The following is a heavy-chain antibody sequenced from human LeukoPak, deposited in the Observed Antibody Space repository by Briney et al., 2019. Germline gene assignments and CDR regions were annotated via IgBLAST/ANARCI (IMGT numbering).Heavy chain of an antibody. J-gene: IGHJ3*02. V-gene: IGHV1-2*02. CDR3: ARGTTTERLRGGVASDI. CDR1: GYTFTGYY. D-gene: IGHD1-1*01. Sequence: ASVKVSCKASGYTFTGYYMHWVRQAPGQGLEWMGWINPNSGGTNYAQKFQGRVTMTRDTSISTAYMELSRLRSDDTAVYYCARGTTTERLRGGVASDIWGQGTMVTVSS. CDR2: INPNSGGT.